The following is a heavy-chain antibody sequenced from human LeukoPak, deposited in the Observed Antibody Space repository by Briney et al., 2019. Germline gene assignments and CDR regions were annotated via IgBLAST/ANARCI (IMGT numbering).Heavy chain of an antibody. Sequence: LSLTCTVYGGSISGYYWSWIRQHPGKGLEWIGYIYYSGSTYYNPSLKSRVTISVDTSKNQFSLKLSSVTAADTAVYYCARGRPPSTSWYQTAGVNRAYNWFDPWGQGTLVTVSS. J-gene: IGHJ5*02. CDR2: IYYSGST. D-gene: IGHD6-13*01. CDR1: GGSISGYY. CDR3: ARGRPPSTSWYQTAGVNRAYNWFDP. V-gene: IGHV4-31*03.